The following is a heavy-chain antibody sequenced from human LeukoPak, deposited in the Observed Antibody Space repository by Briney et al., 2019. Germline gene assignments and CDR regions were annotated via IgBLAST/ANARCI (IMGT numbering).Heavy chain of an antibody. J-gene: IGHJ4*02. CDR1: GFTFSNAW. CDR2: ISSSSSYI. D-gene: IGHD4-17*01. V-gene: IGHV3-21*01. CDR3: AKIYGDYVGDY. Sequence: GGSLRLSCAASGFTFSNAWMSWVRQAPGKGLEWVSSISSSSSYIYYADSVKGRFTISRDNAKNSLYLQMNSLRAEDTAVYYCAKIYGDYVGDYWGQGTLVTVSS.